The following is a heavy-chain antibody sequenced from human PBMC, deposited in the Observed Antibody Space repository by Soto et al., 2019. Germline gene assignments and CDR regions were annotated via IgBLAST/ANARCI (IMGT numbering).Heavy chain of an antibody. CDR3: ARRIGSPYDY. J-gene: IGHJ4*02. V-gene: IGHV3-48*02. CDR1: GFSFSSYS. Sequence: PGGSLRLAXAASGFSFSSYSMNWVRQAPGKGLEWVSYISSSSSTIYYADSVKGRFTISRDNAKNSLYLQMNSLRDEDTAVYYCARRIGSPYDYWGQGTVVTVSS. CDR2: ISSSSSTI.